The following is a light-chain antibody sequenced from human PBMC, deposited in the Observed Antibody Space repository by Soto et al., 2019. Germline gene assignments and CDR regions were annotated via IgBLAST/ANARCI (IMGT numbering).Light chain of an antibody. CDR1: QRISCW. Sequence: DIQMTQSPSTLSASVGDRVTITCLASQRISCWLAWIQQQPGKGPKLLIYDASSLDSGVQSRCSGSGSGTEFTLTISSLQPDNFATYYCQQYNSYSPRTFGGGTKVEIK. J-gene: IGKJ4*02. V-gene: IGKV1-5*01. CDR2: DAS. CDR3: QQYNSYSPRT.